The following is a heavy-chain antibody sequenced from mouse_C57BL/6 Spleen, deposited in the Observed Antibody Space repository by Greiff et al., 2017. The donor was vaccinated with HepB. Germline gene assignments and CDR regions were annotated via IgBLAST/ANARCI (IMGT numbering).Heavy chain of an antibody. CDR3: AREAVGSYY. J-gene: IGHJ2*01. D-gene: IGHD3-3*01. Sequence: VQLQQPGAELVKPGASVKLSCKASGYTFTSYWMHWVKQRPGQGLEWIGMIHPNSGSNNYNEKFKSKATLTVDKSSSTAYLQLSSLTSEDSAVYYCAREAVGSYYWGQGTTLTVSS. CDR2: IHPNSGSN. CDR1: GYTFTSYW. V-gene: IGHV1-64*01.